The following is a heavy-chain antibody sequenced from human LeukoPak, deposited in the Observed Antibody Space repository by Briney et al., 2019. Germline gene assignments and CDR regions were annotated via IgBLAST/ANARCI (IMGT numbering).Heavy chain of an antibody. CDR1: GASMSDSY. J-gene: IGHJ5*02. CDR2: MEDSDNG. V-gene: IGHV4-59*07. Sequence: SDTLSLTCSVSGASMSDSYWTWIRQPPGNGLEWLGYMEDSDNGNCSPSLRSRLTISVDTSKKAFSLNLPSVTAADTAVYYCAKVVSSGRRLYSWFDPGGQGALVTVSS. CDR3: AKVVSSGRRLYSWFDP. D-gene: IGHD3-10*02.